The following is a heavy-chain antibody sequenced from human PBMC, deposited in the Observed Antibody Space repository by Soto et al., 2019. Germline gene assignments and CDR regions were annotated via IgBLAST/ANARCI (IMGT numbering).Heavy chain of an antibody. CDR3: ARDQDPYYDILPGDTRPQDDGFEI. Sequence: GASVKVSCKASGYTFTNYGISWARQAPGQGLEWMGWISAHNGDTNYAQKFQGRLTVTTDTSTRTTYMELRSLRSDDTAVYLCARDQDPYYDILPGDTRPQDDGFEIWGQGTMVTVSS. J-gene: IGHJ3*02. CDR1: GYTFTNYG. CDR2: ISAHNGDT. V-gene: IGHV1-18*01. D-gene: IGHD3-9*01.